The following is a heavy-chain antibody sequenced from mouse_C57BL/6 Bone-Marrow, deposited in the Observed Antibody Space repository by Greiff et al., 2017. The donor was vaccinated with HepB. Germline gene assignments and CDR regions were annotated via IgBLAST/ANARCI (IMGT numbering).Heavy chain of an antibody. CDR2: IYPGSGNT. V-gene: IGHV1-66*01. CDR1: GYSFTSYY. D-gene: IGHD2-3*01. Sequence: QVQLKESGPELVKPGASVKISCKASGYSFTSYYIHWVKQRPGQGLEWIGWIYPGSGNTKYNEKFKGKATLTADTSSSTAYMQLSSLTSEDTAVYYWTTLGWLWDWFAYWGQGTLVTVSA. J-gene: IGHJ3*01. CDR3: TTLGWLWDWFAY.